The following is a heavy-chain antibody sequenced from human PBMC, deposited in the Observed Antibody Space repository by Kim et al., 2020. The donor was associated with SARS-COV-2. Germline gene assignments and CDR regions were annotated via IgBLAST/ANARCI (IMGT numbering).Heavy chain of an antibody. Sequence: SETLSLTCTVSGGAISRYYWSWIRQPLGKGLEWIGYVYYSGNTNYNTSLNGRVTISVDTSKSQFSLKLSSVTTADTAVYFCARSSRGVGHGYNPPDFWG. D-gene: IGHD5-12*01. CDR3: ARSSRGVGHGYNPPDF. J-gene: IGHJ4*01. CDR2: VYYSGNT. CDR1: GGAISRYY. V-gene: IGHV4-59*01.